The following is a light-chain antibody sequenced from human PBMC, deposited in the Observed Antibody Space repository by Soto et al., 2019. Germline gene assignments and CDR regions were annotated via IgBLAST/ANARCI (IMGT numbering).Light chain of an antibody. V-gene: IGLV1-51*01. CDR3: GAWGGSLSVVL. CDR1: SANIGSNY. Sequence: QSVLTQPPSVSAAPGQKVTISCSGSSANIGSNYVSWYQHLPGTAPKLVIYDSDKRPSEIPDRFSGSKSGTSATLDITGLQTGDEADYYCGAWGGSLSVVLFGGGTKVTVL. CDR2: DSD. J-gene: IGLJ2*01.